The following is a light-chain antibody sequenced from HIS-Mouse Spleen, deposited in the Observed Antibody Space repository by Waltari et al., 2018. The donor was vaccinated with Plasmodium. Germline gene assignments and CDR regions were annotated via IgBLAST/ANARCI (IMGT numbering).Light chain of an antibody. Sequence: SYELTQPPSVSVSPGQTASFTCSGDKLGDKYACWYQQKPGQSPVLVIYQDSKRPSGIPERFSGSNSGNTATMTISGTQAMDEADYYCQAWDSSTVVVGGGTKLTVL. J-gene: IGLJ2*01. CDR1: KLGDKY. CDR3: QAWDSSTVV. CDR2: QDS. V-gene: IGLV3-1*01.